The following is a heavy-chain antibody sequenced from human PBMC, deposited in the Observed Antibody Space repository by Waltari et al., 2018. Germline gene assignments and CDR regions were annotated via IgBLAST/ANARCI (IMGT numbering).Heavy chain of an antibody. Sequence: QVQLVQSGAAVKKPGSSVKVSCKASGGTFSSSAISWVRQAPGQGLEWMGGIIPIFGTANYAQKFQGRVTTTADESTSTAYMELSSLRSEDTAVYYCARDLGGWDYYYGMDVWGQGTTVTVSS. J-gene: IGHJ6*02. CDR3: ARDLGGWDYYYGMDV. D-gene: IGHD3-10*01. CDR1: GGTFSSSA. V-gene: IGHV1-69*01. CDR2: IIPIFGTA.